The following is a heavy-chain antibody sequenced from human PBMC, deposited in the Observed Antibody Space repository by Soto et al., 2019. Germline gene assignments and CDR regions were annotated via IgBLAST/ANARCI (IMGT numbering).Heavy chain of an antibody. CDR3: ARVITGDAFDP. CDR2: IKQDGSEK. Sequence: EVQLVESGGGLVQPGGSLRLSCAASGFTFSSYWMSWVRQAPGKGPEWVANIKQDGSEKYYVDSVKGRFTISRDNAKNSLYLQMNSLKAEDTAVYYCARVITGDAFDPWGQGTLVTVSS. V-gene: IGHV3-7*01. CDR1: GFTFSSYW. J-gene: IGHJ5*02. D-gene: IGHD1-20*01.